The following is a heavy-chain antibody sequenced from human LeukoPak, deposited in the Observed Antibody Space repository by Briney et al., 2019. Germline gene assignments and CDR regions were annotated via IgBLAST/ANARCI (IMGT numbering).Heavy chain of an antibody. CDR3: ARHLGFTIFVVVSRAKWFDP. CDR2: IYHSGST. J-gene: IGHJ5*02. V-gene: IGHV4-38-2*01. D-gene: IGHD3-3*01. CDR1: GYSISSGYY. Sequence: SETLSLTCAVSGYSISSGYYWGWIRQPPGKGLEWIGSIYHSGSTYYNPSLKSRVTISVDTSKNQFSLKLSSVTAADTAVYYCARHLGFTIFVVVSRAKWFDPWGQGALVTVSS.